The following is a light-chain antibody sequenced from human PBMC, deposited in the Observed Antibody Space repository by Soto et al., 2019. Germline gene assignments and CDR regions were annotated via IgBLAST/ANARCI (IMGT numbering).Light chain of an antibody. Sequence: IVVTQSQGTLHLSPGERATLSCRAMQSVSSSSLAWYQQKPGQDPRLLIHGASSRATGIPDRFSGSGYGTDFTLTISRLELEDFAVYYCHQYDSSPLTFGGGTKVESK. CDR1: QSVSSSS. CDR2: GAS. CDR3: HQYDSSPLT. J-gene: IGKJ4*01. V-gene: IGKV3-20*01.